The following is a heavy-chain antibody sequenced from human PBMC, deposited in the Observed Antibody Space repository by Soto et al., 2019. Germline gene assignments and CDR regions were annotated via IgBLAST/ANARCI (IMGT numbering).Heavy chain of an antibody. CDR1: GDSISSSGFY. J-gene: IGHJ4*02. V-gene: IGHV4-39*01. CDR2: IYYSGST. D-gene: IGHD6-19*01. Sequence: PSETLSLTCAVSGDSISSSGFYWGWIRQPPGKGLEWIGSIYYSGSTYSNPSLKSRVTISVDTSKSQFSLKMRSVTAADTAVYYCARRQQWLAGYFDYWGQGTLVTVSS. CDR3: ARRQQWLAGYFDY.